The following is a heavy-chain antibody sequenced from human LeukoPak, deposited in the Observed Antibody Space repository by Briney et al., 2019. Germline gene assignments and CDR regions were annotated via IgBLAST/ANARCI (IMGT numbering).Heavy chain of an antibody. CDR3: TTLDD. CDR2: IKSKIGGGTT. J-gene: IGHJ4*02. V-gene: IGHV3-15*01. Sequence: GGSLRLSCAISGFSVGGTHMSWVRQAPGKGLEWLGRIKSKIGGGTTDYAVPVKGRFTISRDDSKNTLYLQMNSLKTEDTAVYYCTTLDDWGQGTLVTVSS. CDR1: GFSVGGTH.